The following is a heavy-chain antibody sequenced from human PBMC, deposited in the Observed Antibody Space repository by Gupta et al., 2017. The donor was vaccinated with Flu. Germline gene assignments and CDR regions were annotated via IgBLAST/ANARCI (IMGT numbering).Heavy chain of an antibody. CDR3: AKDTQQLDY. Sequence: QVQLVASGVAVVQPGRSLRLSCAASGFSLSTHGMHWVRQAPGKGLEWVALISYDRRNTYYAVSVKGRFIISRDDSKKTLFLQMNSRKPEDTAIYYCAKDTQQLDYWGQGTLVTVSS. J-gene: IGHJ4*02. V-gene: IGHV3-30*18. CDR1: GFSLSTHG. CDR2: ISYDRRNT. D-gene: IGHD6-13*01.